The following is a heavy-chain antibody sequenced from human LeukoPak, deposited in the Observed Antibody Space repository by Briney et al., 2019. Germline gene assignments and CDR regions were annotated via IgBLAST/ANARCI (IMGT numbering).Heavy chain of an antibody. D-gene: IGHD6-13*01. CDR2: IYYSGST. V-gene: IGHV4-39*01. J-gene: IGHJ4*02. CDR3: ARHVYEGNSWFFDY. CDR1: GGSIGSANSY. Sequence: SETLSLTCTVSGGSIGSANSYWGWIRQPPGKGLGWIGTIYYSGSTYYNPSLKSRVTISVDTSRNQFSLKLSSVTAADTALYYCARHVYEGNSWFFDYWGQGTLVTVSS.